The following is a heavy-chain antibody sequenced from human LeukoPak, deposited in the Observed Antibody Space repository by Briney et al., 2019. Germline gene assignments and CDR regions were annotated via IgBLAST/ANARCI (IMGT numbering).Heavy chain of an antibody. J-gene: IGHJ4*02. V-gene: IGHV1-18*01. CDR3: AALDHDFWSGYYQKHTDY. CDR1: GYTFTSYG. Sequence: ASVKVSCKASGYTFTSYGISWVRQAPGQGLEWMGWISAYNGNTNYAQKLQGRITMTTDTSTSTAYMELSSLRSEDTAVYYCAALDHDFWSGYYQKHTDYWGQGTLVTVSS. CDR2: ISAYNGNT. D-gene: IGHD3-3*01.